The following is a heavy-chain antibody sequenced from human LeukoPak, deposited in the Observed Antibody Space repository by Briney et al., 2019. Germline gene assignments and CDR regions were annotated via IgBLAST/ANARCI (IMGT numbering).Heavy chain of an antibody. CDR1: RFTLSDHY. CDR3: ARVGDYYDTRGFSSDAFDI. J-gene: IGHJ3*02. CDR2: IRTRAKGYTT. V-gene: IGHV3-72*01. Sequence: PGGSLRLSCAPSRFTLSDHYMDWVPHAPGKGWEWVARIRTRAKGYTTQYAPSVRDRFSISRDDSTNSVYAQMNSLKTEDTAVYFCARVGDYYDTRGFSSDAFDIWGLGTMVTVAS. D-gene: IGHD3-22*01.